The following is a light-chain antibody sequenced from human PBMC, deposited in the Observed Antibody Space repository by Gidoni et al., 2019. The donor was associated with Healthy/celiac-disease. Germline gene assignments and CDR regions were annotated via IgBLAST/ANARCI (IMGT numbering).Light chain of an antibody. J-gene: IGKJ2*01. V-gene: IGKV1-39*01. Sequence: DIQMTQSPSSLSASVGDRVTITCRASQSISTYLNWHQQKPGKAPTVLIYAASSLQSGVPSRFSGSGSGTDFTLTISSLQPEDFATYYCQQSYSTPYTFGQGTKLEIK. CDR1: QSISTY. CDR2: AAS. CDR3: QQSYSTPYT.